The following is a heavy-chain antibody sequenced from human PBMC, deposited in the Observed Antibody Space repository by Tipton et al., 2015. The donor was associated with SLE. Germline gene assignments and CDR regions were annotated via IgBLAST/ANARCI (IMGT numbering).Heavy chain of an antibody. CDR3: ARHRELAYFDH. CDR2: IYYSGNA. CDR1: GDTISSGGSY. Sequence: TLSLTCTVSGDTISSGGSYWSSVRQHPGKGLEWIGSIYYSGNAYYSPSLKSRFTISLDTSKNQFSLKLNSVTAADTAVYYCARHRELAYFDHWGQETLVSVSS. D-gene: IGHD1-7*01. V-gene: IGHV4-39*07. J-gene: IGHJ4*02.